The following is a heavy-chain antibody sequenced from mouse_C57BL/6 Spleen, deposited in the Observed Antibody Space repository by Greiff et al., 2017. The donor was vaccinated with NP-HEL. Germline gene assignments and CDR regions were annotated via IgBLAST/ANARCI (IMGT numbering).Heavy chain of an antibody. CDR3: TREGAFITTYYFDY. J-gene: IGHJ2*01. Sequence: QVHVKQSGAELVRPGASVTLSCKASGYTFTDYEMHWVKQTPVHGLEWIGTIDPETGGTAYNQKFKGKAILTADKSSSTAYMELRSLTSEDSAVYYCTREGAFITTYYFDYWGQGTTLTVSS. CDR2: IDPETGGT. V-gene: IGHV1-15*01. CDR1: GYTFTDYE. D-gene: IGHD1-1*01.